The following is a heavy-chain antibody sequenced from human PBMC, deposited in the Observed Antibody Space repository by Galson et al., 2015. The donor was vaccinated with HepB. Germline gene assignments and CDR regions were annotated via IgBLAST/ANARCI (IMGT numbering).Heavy chain of an antibody. CDR1: GFTFGDYA. J-gene: IGHJ4*02. Sequence: SLRLSCAASGFTFGDYAMSWFRQAPGKGLEWVGFIRSKAYGGTTEYAASVKGRFTISRDDSKSIAYLQMNSLKTEDTAVYYCTRAYLGYYDSSGSQTPFDYWGQGTLVTVSS. D-gene: IGHD3-22*01. CDR2: IRSKAYGGTT. CDR3: TRAYLGYYDSSGSQTPFDY. V-gene: IGHV3-49*03.